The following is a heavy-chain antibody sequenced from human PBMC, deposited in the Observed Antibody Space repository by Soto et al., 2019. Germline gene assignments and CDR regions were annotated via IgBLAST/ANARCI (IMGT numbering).Heavy chain of an antibody. V-gene: IGHV3-74*01. CDR2: INSDGSAT. Sequence: EVQLVESGGGLVQPGGSLRLSCVASGFTFSSDWMHWVRQGPGKGLVWVSRINSDGSATNYADSVKGRFTMSRDNVKNTLYLQMNSLRVEDTALYYCVRGWSDVWGQGTTVTVSS. D-gene: IGHD2-15*01. CDR1: GFTFSSDW. CDR3: VRGWSDV. J-gene: IGHJ6*02.